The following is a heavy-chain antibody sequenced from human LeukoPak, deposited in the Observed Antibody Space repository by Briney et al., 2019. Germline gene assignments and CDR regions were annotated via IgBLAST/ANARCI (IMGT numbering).Heavy chain of an antibody. CDR2: INSDGSST. J-gene: IGHJ5*02. CDR1: RFTFRSSW. D-gene: IGHD5-24*01. Sequence: PGGSLRLSCAHSRFTFRSSWMHRVRQAPGKGLVWVSRINSDGSSTSYADSVKGRFTISRDNAKNTLYLQMNSLGAEDTAAYHSGRIEMATSSWGQGTLVTVPS. CDR3: GRIEMATSS. V-gene: IGHV3-74*01.